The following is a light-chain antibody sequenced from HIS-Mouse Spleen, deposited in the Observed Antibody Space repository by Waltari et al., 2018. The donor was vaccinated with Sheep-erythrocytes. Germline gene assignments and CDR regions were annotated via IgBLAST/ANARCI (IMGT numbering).Light chain of an antibody. J-gene: IGKJ1*01. V-gene: IGKV2-28*01. CDR2: LGS. CDR1: QSLLHSNVYNY. Sequence: DIVMTQSPLSLPVTPGEPASIYCRSSQSLLHSNVYNYLDWYLQKPGQSPQLLIYLGSNRASGVPDRFSGSGSGTDFTLKISRVEAEDVGVYYCMQALQTPRTFGQGTKVEIK. CDR3: MQALQTPRT.